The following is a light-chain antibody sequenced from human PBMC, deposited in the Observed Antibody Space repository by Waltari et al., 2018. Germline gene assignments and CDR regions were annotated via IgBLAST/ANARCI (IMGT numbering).Light chain of an antibody. V-gene: IGKV4-1*01. CDR3: QQYYSTPQT. CDR1: ESVLYNSNNKNY. Sequence: IVMTQSPDSLTVSLGERATTNCKSSESVLYNSNNKNYLAWYQQKPRQPPKLLIYWASTRESGVPDRFSGSGSGTDFTLTISSLQAEDVAVYYCQQYYSTPQTFGQGTKVEIK. J-gene: IGKJ1*01. CDR2: WAS.